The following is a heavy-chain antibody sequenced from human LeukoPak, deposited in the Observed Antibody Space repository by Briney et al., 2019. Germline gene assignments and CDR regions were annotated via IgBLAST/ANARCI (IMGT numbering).Heavy chain of an antibody. CDR3: AIDILSAGYYDILTGYPAGDY. D-gene: IGHD3-9*01. V-gene: IGHV3-21*01. Sequence: GGSLRLSCAASGFTFSSYSMNWVRQAPGKGLEWVSSISSSSSYIYYADSVKGRFTISSDNAKNSLYLQMNSLRAEDTPVYYCAIDILSAGYYDILTGYPAGDYWGQGTLVTVSS. CDR2: ISSSSSYI. CDR1: GFTFSSYS. J-gene: IGHJ4*02.